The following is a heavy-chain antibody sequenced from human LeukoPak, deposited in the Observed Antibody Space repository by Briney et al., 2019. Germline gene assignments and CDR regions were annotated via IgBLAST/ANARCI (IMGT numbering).Heavy chain of an antibody. D-gene: IGHD6-6*01. Sequence: ASVKVSCKASGYTFTGYYIHWVRQAPGQGLEWMGWINPNSGGTNYAQKFQGRVTMTRDTSITTAYMELSRLRSDDTAVYYCALRDSSSPFDYWGQGTLVTVSP. CDR2: INPNSGGT. J-gene: IGHJ4*02. CDR3: ALRDSSSPFDY. CDR1: GYTFTGYY. V-gene: IGHV1-2*02.